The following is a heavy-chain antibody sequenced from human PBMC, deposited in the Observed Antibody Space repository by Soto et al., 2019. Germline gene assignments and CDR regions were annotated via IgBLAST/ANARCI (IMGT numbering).Heavy chain of an antibody. V-gene: IGHV1-69*13. Sequence: GASVKVSCKASGGTFSNNAITWVRQAPGQGLEWMGVIILPFGTPNYAQTFQGRVTITADDSMTTAYMELSGLRSEDTAVYYCARGPDYEGYFDYWGRGTLVTVSS. CDR3: ARGPDYEGYFDY. CDR1: GGTFSNNA. D-gene: IGHD4-17*01. CDR2: IILPFGTP. J-gene: IGHJ4*02.